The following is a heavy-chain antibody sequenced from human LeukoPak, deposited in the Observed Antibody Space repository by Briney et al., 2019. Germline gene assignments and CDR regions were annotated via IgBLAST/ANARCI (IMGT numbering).Heavy chain of an antibody. D-gene: IGHD6-19*01. CDR3: ARDPSIEVAGGDY. Sequence: PSETLSLTCTVSGGSISSRTYYWGWIRQPPGKGLEWIGGIYYSGSACYNPSLKSRVTISVDTSKNQFSLRLSSVTAADTAVYYCARDPSIEVAGGDYWGQGTLVTVSS. V-gene: IGHV4-39*02. CDR2: IYYSGSA. CDR1: GGSISSRTYY. J-gene: IGHJ4*02.